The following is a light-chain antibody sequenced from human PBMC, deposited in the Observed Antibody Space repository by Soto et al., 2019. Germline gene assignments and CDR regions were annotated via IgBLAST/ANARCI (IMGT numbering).Light chain of an antibody. CDR2: DNN. CDR3: GTWDGSLSAVV. V-gene: IGLV1-51*01. CDR1: TSNIGNNY. J-gene: IGLJ2*01. Sequence: QSVLTQPPSVSEAPGQNVTISCSGGTSNIGNNYVSWYQQLPGTAPKLLIYDNNKRPSGIPDRFSGSKSGTSATLGITGLQTGDEADYYCGTWDGSLSAVVFGGGTKLTVL.